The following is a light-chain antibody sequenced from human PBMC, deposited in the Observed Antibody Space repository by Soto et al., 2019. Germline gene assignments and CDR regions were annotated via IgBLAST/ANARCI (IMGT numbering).Light chain of an antibody. CDR1: QGSSPD. CDR2: APS. V-gene: IGKV1-27*01. CDR3: YTNNGAPLT. J-gene: IGKJ1*01. Sequence: DIQMTKSPSSRYASVGDRVTITCRAPQGSSPDLVWYQQNPGTVPKVLIFAPSTLPSGVPSRFSGSGSGTDLTLNVSSLQPEEDATDYCYTNNGAPLTFEEGTKVVIK.